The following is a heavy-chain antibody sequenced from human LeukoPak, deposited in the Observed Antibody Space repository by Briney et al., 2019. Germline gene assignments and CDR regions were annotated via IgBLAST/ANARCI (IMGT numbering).Heavy chain of an antibody. J-gene: IGHJ6*03. CDR3: ARAPADPGYYYYYMDV. D-gene: IGHD2-2*01. CDR1: GYSISRGYY. V-gene: IGHV4-38-2*02. Sequence: SETLSLTCTVSGYSISRGYYWGWIRQPPGKGLEWIGTIYHSGSAYYISSLTSRVTISVDTSKNQFSLKLTSLTTADTAVYYCARAPADPGYYYYYMDVWGKGTTVTVSS. CDR2: IYHSGSA.